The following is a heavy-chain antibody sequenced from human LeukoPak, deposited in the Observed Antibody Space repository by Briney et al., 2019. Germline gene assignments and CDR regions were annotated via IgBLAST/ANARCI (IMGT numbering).Heavy chain of an antibody. D-gene: IGHD6-13*01. V-gene: IGHV4-34*01. CDR3: ARGHGSSWLCYYYGMDV. CDR2: INHSGST. J-gene: IGHJ6*02. Sequence: PSETLSLTCAVYGGSFSGYYWSWIRQPPGKGLGWIGEINHSGSTNYNPSLKSRVTISVDTSKNQFSLKLSSVTAADTAVYYCARGHGSSWLCYYYGMDVWGQGTTVTVSS. CDR1: GGSFSGYY.